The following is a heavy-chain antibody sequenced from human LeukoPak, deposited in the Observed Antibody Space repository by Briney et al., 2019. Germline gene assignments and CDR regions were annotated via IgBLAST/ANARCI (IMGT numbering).Heavy chain of an antibody. D-gene: IGHD2-21*01. CDR1: GFTFSHYG. Sequence: GGSLRLSCAASGFTFSHYGMHWVRQAPGKGLEWVAVIQNDASTENFADSVKGRFTISRDNSKNTVFLQMNSLRVEDTAVYYCARELSQIVWGGLDYGGQGTLVSVSS. J-gene: IGHJ4*02. CDR2: IQNDASTE. CDR3: ARELSQIVWGGLDY. V-gene: IGHV3-33*05.